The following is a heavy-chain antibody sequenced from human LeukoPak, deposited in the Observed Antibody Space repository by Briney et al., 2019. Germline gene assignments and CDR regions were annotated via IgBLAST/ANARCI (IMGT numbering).Heavy chain of an antibody. Sequence: SLRLSCTASGFTFGDYVMSWVRQAPGKGLEWVGFIRSKAYGGTTEYAASVKGRFTISRDHSKSIAYLQMNSLKTEDTAVYYCTRGKYYDFWSGYYPDYWGQGTLVTVSS. CDR2: IRSKAYGGTT. CDR3: TRGKYYDFWSGYYPDY. D-gene: IGHD3-3*01. CDR1: GFTFGDYV. V-gene: IGHV3-49*04. J-gene: IGHJ4*02.